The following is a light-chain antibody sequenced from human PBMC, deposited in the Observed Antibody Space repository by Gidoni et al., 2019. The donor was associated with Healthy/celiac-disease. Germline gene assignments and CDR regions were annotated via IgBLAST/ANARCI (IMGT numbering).Light chain of an antibody. CDR3: QSYDSSLSGYV. CDR2: GNS. J-gene: IGLJ1*01. Sequence: QSVLTPPPSVSGAPGQRVTISCTGSSSNIGAGYDVHWYQQLPGTAPKLLIYGNSNRPSGVPDRFSGSKSGTSAYLAITGLQAEDEADYYCQSYDSSLSGYVFGTGTKVTVL. V-gene: IGLV1-40*01. CDR1: SSNIGAGYD.